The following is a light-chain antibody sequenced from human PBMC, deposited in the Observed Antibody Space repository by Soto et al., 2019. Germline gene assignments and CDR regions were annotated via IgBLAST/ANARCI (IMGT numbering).Light chain of an antibody. CDR2: EVV. CDR3: KSYAGSNTYV. CDR1: KNDIGVYDF. J-gene: IGLJ1*01. Sequence: QSALTHHSSAAGPQGHSVIICSTGSKNDIGVYDFVSWYQHHPGKAPRLIIYEVVQRPSGVPDRFSGSKSGNTASLTVSGLQAADEADYFCKSYAGSNTYVFGSGTNVTVL. V-gene: IGLV2-8*01.